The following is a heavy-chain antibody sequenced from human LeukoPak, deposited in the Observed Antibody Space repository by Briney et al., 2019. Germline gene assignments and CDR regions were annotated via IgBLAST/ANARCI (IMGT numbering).Heavy chain of an antibody. V-gene: IGHV4-61*02. D-gene: IGHD1-26*01. CDR1: GGSISSGYYY. Sequence: SETLSLTCTVSGGSISSGYYYWSWIRQPAGKGLEWIGRIYTTGDTNYNPSLKSRVTISIDTSKSHFSLRLTSVTAADTAIYYCARDAGSYVSYMDVWGKGTAVTVSS. CDR2: IYTTGDT. CDR3: ARDAGSYVSYMDV. J-gene: IGHJ6*03.